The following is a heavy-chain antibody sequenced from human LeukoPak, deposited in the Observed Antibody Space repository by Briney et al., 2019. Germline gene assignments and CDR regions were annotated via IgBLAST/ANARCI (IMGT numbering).Heavy chain of an antibody. Sequence: GGSLRLSCAASGFTFSSYWMHWVRQAPGKGLVWVSRINTDGSSTSYADSVKGRFTISRDNAKNSLYLQMNSLRAEDTAVYYCAKGPSSIAARFPFDYWGQGTLVTVSS. CDR1: GFTFSSYW. CDR2: INTDGSST. CDR3: AKGPSSIAARFPFDY. V-gene: IGHV3-74*01. D-gene: IGHD6-6*01. J-gene: IGHJ4*02.